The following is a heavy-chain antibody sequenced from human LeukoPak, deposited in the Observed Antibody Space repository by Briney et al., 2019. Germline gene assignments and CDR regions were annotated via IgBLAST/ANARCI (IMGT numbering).Heavy chain of an antibody. J-gene: IGHJ4*02. CDR3: ARDSVVRGVFDY. Sequence: ASVKVSCKASGYTFTSYGISWVRQAPGQGLEWMGWISAYNGNTNYAQKLQGRVTMTTDTSTSTAYMELRSPRSDDTAVYYCARDSVVRGVFDYWGQGTLVTVSS. V-gene: IGHV1-18*04. CDR2: ISAYNGNT. D-gene: IGHD3-10*01. CDR1: GYTFTSYG.